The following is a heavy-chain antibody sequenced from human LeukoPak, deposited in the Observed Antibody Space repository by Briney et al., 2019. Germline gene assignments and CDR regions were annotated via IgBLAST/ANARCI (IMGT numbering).Heavy chain of an antibody. CDR1: GFNFNDYG. D-gene: IGHD2-21*01. V-gene: IGHV3-30*18. Sequence: GESLRLSCVGSGFNFNDYGIHWVRQLPGKGLEWVAVISYDGNNKHYVKSVKGRFTISRDNSKNMVSLEMNSLRTEDTAVYYCAKDVNAYCSGDCSDYWGQGTLVTVSS. J-gene: IGHJ4*02. CDR2: ISYDGNNK. CDR3: AKDVNAYCSGDCSDY.